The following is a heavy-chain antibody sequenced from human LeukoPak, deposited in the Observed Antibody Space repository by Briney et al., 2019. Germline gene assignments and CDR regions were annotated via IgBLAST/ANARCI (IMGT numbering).Heavy chain of an antibody. CDR3: AKEVADDSSGYYPNYFDY. V-gene: IGHV3-21*04. CDR2: ISSSSSYI. J-gene: IGHJ4*02. Sequence: GGSLRLSCAASGFTFSSYSMNWVRQAPGKGLEWVSSISSSSSYIYYADSVKGRFTISRDNSKNTLYLQMNSLRAEDTAVYYCAKEVADDSSGYYPNYFDYWGQGTLVTVSS. CDR1: GFTFSSYS. D-gene: IGHD3-22*01.